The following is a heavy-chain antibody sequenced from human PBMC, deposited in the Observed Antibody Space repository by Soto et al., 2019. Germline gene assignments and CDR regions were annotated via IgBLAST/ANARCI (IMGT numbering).Heavy chain of an antibody. CDR2: IYYSGST. D-gene: IGHD4-17*01. CDR1: CGSISSYY. V-gene: IGHV4-59*01. Sequence: QVQLQESGPGLVKPSETLSLTCTVSCGSISSYYWSWIRQPPEKGLEWIGYIYYSGSTNYNPSLKSRVTISVDTSKNQFSLKLSSVTAADTAVYYCARAADYGDYYFDYWGQGTLVTVSS. J-gene: IGHJ4*02. CDR3: ARAADYGDYYFDY.